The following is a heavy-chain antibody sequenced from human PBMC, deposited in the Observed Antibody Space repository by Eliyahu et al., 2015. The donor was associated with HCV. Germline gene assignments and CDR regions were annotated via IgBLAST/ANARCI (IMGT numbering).Heavy chain of an antibody. CDR1: GYTFYXHG. D-gene: IGHD2-8*01. Sequence: QVKLVQSGAEVKKPGASVKVSCKTSGYTFYXHGITWVRQAPGQGLEWMGWISIYKGNTNYAQNLQDRITMTTDTSTSTAYMELGSLRSDDTAIYYCARETLMGETSYSFDYWGQGTLVSVSS. CDR3: ARETLMGETSYSFDY. J-gene: IGHJ4*01. V-gene: IGHV1-18*01. CDR2: ISIYKGNT.